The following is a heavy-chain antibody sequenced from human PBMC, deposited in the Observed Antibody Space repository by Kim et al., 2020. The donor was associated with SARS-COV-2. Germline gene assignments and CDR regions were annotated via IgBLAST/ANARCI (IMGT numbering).Heavy chain of an antibody. Sequence: SETLSLTCAVSGGSISSSNWWSWVRQPPGKGLEWIGEIYHSGSTNYNPSLKSRVTISVDKSKNQFSLKLNSVTAADTAVYYCASYPLGVRGSGDYWGQGTLVTVSS. D-gene: IGHD3-10*01. CDR2: IYHSGST. J-gene: IGHJ4*02. CDR3: ASYPLGVRGSGDY. V-gene: IGHV4-4*02. CDR1: GGSISSSNW.